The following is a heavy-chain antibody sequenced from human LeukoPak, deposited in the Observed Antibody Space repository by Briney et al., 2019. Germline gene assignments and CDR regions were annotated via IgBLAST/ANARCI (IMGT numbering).Heavy chain of an antibody. V-gene: IGHV1-8*03. CDR1: GYTFTSYD. CDR2: MNPNSGNT. D-gene: IGHD2-15*01. Sequence: GASVKVSCKASGYTFTSYDINWVRQATGQGLEWMGWMNPNSGNTGYARKFQGRVTITRNTSISTAYMELSSLRSEDTAVYYCARHGYCSGGSCYSDYWGQGTLVTVSS. CDR3: ARHGYCSGGSCYSDY. J-gene: IGHJ4*02.